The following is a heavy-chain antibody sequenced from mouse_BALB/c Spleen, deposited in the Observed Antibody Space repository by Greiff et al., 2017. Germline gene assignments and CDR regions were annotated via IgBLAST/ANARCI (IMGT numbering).Heavy chain of an antibody. J-gene: IGHJ4*01. V-gene: IGHV5-6-5*01. CDR1: GFTFSSYA. CDR2: ISSGGST. Sequence: EVQLQESGGGLVKPGGSLKLSCAASGFTFSSYAMSWVRQTPEKRLEWVASISSGGSTYYPDSVKGRFTNSRDNARNILYLQMSSLRSEDTAMYYCARDRVVATGDAMDYWGQGTSVTVSS. D-gene: IGHD1-1*01. CDR3: ARDRVVATGDAMDY.